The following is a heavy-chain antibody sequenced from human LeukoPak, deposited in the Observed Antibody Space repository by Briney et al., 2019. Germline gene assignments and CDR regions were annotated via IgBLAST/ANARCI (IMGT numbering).Heavy chain of an antibody. CDR2: ISSSSSYI. V-gene: IGHV3-21*01. CDR1: GFTFSSYS. Sequence: GGSLRLSCAASGFTFSSYSMNWVRQAPGKGLEWVSSISSSSSYIYYADSVKGRFTISRDNSKNTVNLQMNSLTAEDTAVYYCAKEGHGNAFDIWGQGTMVTVSS. D-gene: IGHD1-1*01. CDR3: AKEGHGNAFDI. J-gene: IGHJ3*02.